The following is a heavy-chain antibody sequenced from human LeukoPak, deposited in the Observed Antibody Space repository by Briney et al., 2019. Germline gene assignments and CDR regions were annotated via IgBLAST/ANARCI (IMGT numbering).Heavy chain of an antibody. D-gene: IGHD3-3*01. CDR1: GDSLSSGSFY. CDR3: ARLTYYDFWSGYPRYYYYMDV. CDR2: IDYSGSS. J-gene: IGHJ6*03. V-gene: IGHV4-39*01. Sequence: SETLSLTCIVSGDSLSSGSFYWGWLRHPPGQGLEGLGSIDYSGSSYYNPSLQSRVTISVDTSKNQLSLRLKSVTASDTAVYYCARLTYYDFWSGYPRYYYYMDVWGKGTTVTVSS.